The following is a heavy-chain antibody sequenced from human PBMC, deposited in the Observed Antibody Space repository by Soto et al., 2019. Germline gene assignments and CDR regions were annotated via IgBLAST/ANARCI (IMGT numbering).Heavy chain of an antibody. J-gene: IGHJ6*02. CDR2: IWYDGSNK. CDR3: ARASQAYGMDV. Sequence: QVQLVESGGGVVQPGRSLRLSCAASGFSFSSYGMHWVRQAPGKGLEWVAVIWYDGSNKYYAESVKGRFTISRDNSKNTLYLQMNSLRDEDTAVYYCARASQAYGMDVWGQGTTVTVSS. CDR1: GFSFSSYG. V-gene: IGHV3-33*01.